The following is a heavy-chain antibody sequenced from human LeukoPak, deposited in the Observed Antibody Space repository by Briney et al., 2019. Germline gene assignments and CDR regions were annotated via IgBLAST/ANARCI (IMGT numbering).Heavy chain of an antibody. CDR1: GGTFSSYG. V-gene: IGHV1-69*04. Sequence: SVKVSCKASGGTFSSYGISRVRQAPGQGLEWMGRIIPIFGIANYAQKFQGRVTITADKSTSTAYMELSSLRSEDTAVYYCARSGYCSSTSCLDAFDIWGQGTMVTVSS. CDR2: IIPIFGIA. J-gene: IGHJ3*02. D-gene: IGHD2-2*03. CDR3: ARSGYCSSTSCLDAFDI.